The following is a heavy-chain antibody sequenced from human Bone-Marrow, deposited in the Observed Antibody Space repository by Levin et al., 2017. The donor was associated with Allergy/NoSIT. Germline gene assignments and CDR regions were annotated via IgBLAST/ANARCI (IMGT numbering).Heavy chain of an antibody. Sequence: SGGSLRLSCAASGFTFTNYAMTRVRQAPGRGPEWVSGISGSGTATDYADSVKGRFTISRDNSKNTVYMEMNSLRVDDTALYYCARSKMRCSGGSCYSGFDSWGQGTQVTVSS. CDR2: ISGSGTAT. V-gene: IGHV3-23*01. D-gene: IGHD2-15*01. CDR3: ARSKMRCSGGSCYSGFDS. J-gene: IGHJ4*02. CDR1: GFTFTNYA.